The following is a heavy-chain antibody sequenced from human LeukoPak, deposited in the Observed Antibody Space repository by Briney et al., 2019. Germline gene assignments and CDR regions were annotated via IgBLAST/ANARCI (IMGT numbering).Heavy chain of an antibody. CDR2: INPNSGGT. J-gene: IGHJ4*02. CDR1: GYTFTAYY. CDR3: ATSSEGGYSYGSDIDY. V-gene: IGHV1-2*06. Sequence: ASVKVSCKASGYTFTAYYMYWVRQAPGQGLECMGRINPNSGGTNYAQKFQGRVTMTRDTSTSTAYMELSRLRSDDTAVYYCATSSEGGYSYGSDIDYWGQGTLVTVSS. D-gene: IGHD5-18*01.